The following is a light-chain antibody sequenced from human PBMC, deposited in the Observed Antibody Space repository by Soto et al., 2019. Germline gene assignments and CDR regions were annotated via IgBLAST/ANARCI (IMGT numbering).Light chain of an antibody. CDR2: GNT. CDR1: SSNIGAGYD. Sequence: QSVLTQPPSVSGAPGQRVTISCTGSSSNIGAGYDVHWYQQLPGTAPKLLIYGNTNRPSGVPDRFSGSKSGTSASLAITGLQAVDEADYYCQSYDSSLGGSGVFGTGTKLTVL. J-gene: IGLJ1*01. CDR3: QSYDSSLGGSGV. V-gene: IGLV1-40*01.